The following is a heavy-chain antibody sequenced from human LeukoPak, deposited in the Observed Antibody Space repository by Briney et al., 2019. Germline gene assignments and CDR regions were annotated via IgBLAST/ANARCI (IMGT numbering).Heavy chain of an antibody. CDR1: GYTFTSYY. CDR2: INPSGGST. D-gene: IGHD5-24*01. J-gene: IGHJ6*03. V-gene: IGHV1-46*01. CDR3: ASNPRDGYNSWYMDV. Sequence: GASVKVSCKASGYTFTSYYMHWVRQAPGQGLEWMGIINPSGGSTSYAQKFQGRVTMTRDMSTSTVYMELSSLRSEDTAVYYCASNPRDGYNSWYMDVWGKGTTVTVSS.